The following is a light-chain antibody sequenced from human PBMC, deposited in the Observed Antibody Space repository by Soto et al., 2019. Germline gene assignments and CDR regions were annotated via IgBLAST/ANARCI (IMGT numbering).Light chain of an antibody. V-gene: IGLV1-40*01. CDR2: ANI. CDR3: HSYDSSLSGYV. CDR1: GSNIGAGYD. J-gene: IGLJ1*01. Sequence: QAVVTQPPSVSGAPGQRVTISCTGSGSNIGAGYDVHWYQQLPGTAPKLLIFANINRPSGVPDRFSGSKSGTSASLAITGLRAEDEADYYCHSYDSSLSGYVFGTGTKVTVL.